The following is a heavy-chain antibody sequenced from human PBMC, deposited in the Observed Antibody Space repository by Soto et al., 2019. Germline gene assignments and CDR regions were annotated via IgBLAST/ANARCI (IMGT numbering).Heavy chain of an antibody. CDR2: IIPILGIA. J-gene: IGHJ4*02. Sequence: QVQLVQSGAEVKKPGSSVKVSCKASGGTFSSYTISWVRQAPGQGLEWMGRIIPILGIANYAQKFQGRVTITADKSTSTAYMELSSLRSEDTAVYYCARVNADIWQLGAFDYWGQGTLVTVSS. CDR1: GGTFSSYT. V-gene: IGHV1-69*02. D-gene: IGHD6-6*01. CDR3: ARVNADIWQLGAFDY.